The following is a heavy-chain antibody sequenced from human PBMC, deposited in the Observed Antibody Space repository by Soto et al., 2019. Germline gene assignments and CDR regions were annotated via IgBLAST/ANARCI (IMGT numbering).Heavy chain of an antibody. CDR1: VFPFGANA. Sequence: GGSLRLSCVVSVFPFGANAMSWVRQAPGKGLEWVSGLSNTGRRTSYADSVKGRFNISRDNSENTVYLQMNSLRVEDTAVYYCATEMGATQGPFDNWGQGTLVTVTS. V-gene: IGHV3-23*01. CDR3: ATEMGATQGPFDN. D-gene: IGHD1-26*01. J-gene: IGHJ4*02. CDR2: LSNTGRRT.